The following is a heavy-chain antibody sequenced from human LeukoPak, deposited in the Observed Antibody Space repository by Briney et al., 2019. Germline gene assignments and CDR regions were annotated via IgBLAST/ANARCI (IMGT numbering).Heavy chain of an antibody. J-gene: IGHJ4*02. CDR1: GGSISSYY. V-gene: IGHV4-59*08. CDR2: IYYSGST. CDR3: ARHKSGSALNPYLDY. D-gene: IGHD3-22*01. Sequence: SETLSLTCTVSGGSISSYYWSWIRQPPGKGLEWIGYIYYSGSTNNNPSLRSRATISVDTSKNQFSLKLNSVTAADTAVYYCARHKSGSALNPYLDYWGQGTLATVSS.